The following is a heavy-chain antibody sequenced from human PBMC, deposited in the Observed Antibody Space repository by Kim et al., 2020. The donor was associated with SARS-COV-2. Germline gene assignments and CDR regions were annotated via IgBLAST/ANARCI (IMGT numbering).Heavy chain of an antibody. Sequence: GGSLRLSCAASGFTFDDYTMHWVRQAPGKGLEWVSLISWDGGSTYYADSVKGRFTISRDNSKNSLYLQMNSLRTEDTALYYCAKGKNYYDSSGYYSGAEYFQHWGQGTLVTVSS. CDR1: GFTFDDYT. D-gene: IGHD3-22*01. CDR3: AKGKNYYDSSGYYSGAEYFQH. V-gene: IGHV3-43*01. J-gene: IGHJ1*01. CDR2: ISWDGGST.